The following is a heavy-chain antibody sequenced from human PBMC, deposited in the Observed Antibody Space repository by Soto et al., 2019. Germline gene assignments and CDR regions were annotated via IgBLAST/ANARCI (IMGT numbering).Heavy chain of an antibody. Sequence: ASVKVSCKASGFTFTSSAVQWVRQARGQRLEWIGWIVVGSGNTNYAQKFQERVTITRDMSTSTAYMELSSLRSEDTAVYYCAAELVEMATIEYFDYWGQGTVVPVSS. CDR2: IVVGSGNT. V-gene: IGHV1-58*01. D-gene: IGHD5-12*01. CDR1: GFTFTSSA. J-gene: IGHJ4*02. CDR3: AAELVEMATIEYFDY.